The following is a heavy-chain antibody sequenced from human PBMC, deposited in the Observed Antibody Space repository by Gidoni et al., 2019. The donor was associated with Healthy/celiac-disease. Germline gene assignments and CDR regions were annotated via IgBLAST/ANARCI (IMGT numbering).Heavy chain of an antibody. Sequence: QVQLVESGGGVVQPGRSLRLSCAASGFTFSSYGMHWVRQAPGKGLEWVAVIPYDGSNKYYADSVKGRFTISRDNSKNTLYLQMNSLRAEDTAVYCCAKEYYYGSGSYYNVFPDYWGQGTLVTVSS. D-gene: IGHD3-10*01. CDR2: IPYDGSNK. CDR1: GFTFSSYG. J-gene: IGHJ4*02. CDR3: AKEYYYGSGSYYNVFPDY. V-gene: IGHV3-30*18.